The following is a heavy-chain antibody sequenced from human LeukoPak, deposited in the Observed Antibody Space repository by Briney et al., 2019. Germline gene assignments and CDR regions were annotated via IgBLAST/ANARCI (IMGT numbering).Heavy chain of an antibody. J-gene: IGHJ4*02. V-gene: IGHV3-13*01. D-gene: IGHD1-26*01. Sequence: GGSLRLSCAAAGFTFSDHAMHWVRQATGKGLEWVSAVGIAADTFYPGSVKGRFTISRENAKNSLYLQMNSLRVEDTAVYYCVRQKKSHGNFDYWGQGTLVTVSS. CDR1: GFTFSDHA. CDR2: VGIAADT. CDR3: VRQKKSHGNFDY.